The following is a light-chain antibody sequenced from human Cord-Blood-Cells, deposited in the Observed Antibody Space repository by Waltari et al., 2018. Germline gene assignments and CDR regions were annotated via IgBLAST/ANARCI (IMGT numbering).Light chain of an antibody. V-gene: IGKV1-39*01. CDR2: AAS. CDR3: QQSYSTPYS. CDR1: QSISSY. Sequence: DIQMTQSPSSLSASVGDRVTITCRASQSISSYLNWYQQKPGKAPKLLIYAASSLQSGVPSRFNCSGSGTDFTLTNSSPQPEDFSTYYCQQSYSTPYSFGQGTKLEIK. J-gene: IGKJ2*03.